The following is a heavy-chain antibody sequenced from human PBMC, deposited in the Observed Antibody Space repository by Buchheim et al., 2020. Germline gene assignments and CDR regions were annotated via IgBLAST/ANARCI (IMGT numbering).Heavy chain of an antibody. Sequence: VQLVQSGAGVKKPGESLKISCKGSGYSFTDYWIGWVRQMPGKGLEWMALIYPRDSDIRYSPSFQGQVTISADKSISSAYLQWSSLKASDTAMYYCVRGSGYCSSTRCYLFDYWGQGSL. V-gene: IGHV5-51*01. D-gene: IGHD2-2*01. CDR3: VRGSGYCSSTRCYLFDY. J-gene: IGHJ4*02. CDR2: IYPRDSDI. CDR1: GYSFTDYW.